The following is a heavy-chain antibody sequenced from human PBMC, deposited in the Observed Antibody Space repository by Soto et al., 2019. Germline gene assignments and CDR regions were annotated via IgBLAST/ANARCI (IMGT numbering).Heavy chain of an antibody. CDR3: ASHAPEDMKRN. CDR2: ITRKANNYAT. D-gene: IGHD2-15*01. J-gene: IGHJ4*02. V-gene: IGHV3-73*01. CDR1: GFPFSGSA. Sequence: RGSLRLSCPASGFPFSGSALPWVRYAPGKGLDWVGRITRKANNYATAYAASVTGRFNISRDDSRTTAYLQMNSLKTEDKGVYYCASHAPEDMKRNLGQGTALTVYS.